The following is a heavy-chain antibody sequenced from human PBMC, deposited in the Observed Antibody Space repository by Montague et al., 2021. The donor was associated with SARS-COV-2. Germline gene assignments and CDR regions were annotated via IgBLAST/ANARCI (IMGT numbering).Heavy chain of an antibody. J-gene: IGHJ4*02. Sequence: SLRLSCAASGFTFTSYAMHWVRQAPGKGLEWVAVISFDGTNEYYTDSVKGRFTISRDDSKNTLYLQMHSVRPEDTVVYYCARDQGGYSYNDYWGQGTLVTVSS. D-gene: IGHD5-18*01. V-gene: IGHV3-30-3*01. CDR1: GFTFTSYA. CDR3: ARDQGGYSYNDY. CDR2: ISFDGTNE.